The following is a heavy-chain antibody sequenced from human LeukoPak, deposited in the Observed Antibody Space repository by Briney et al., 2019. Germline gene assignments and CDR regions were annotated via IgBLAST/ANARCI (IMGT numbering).Heavy chain of an antibody. Sequence: PGRSLRLSCAASGFTFSSYGMHWVRQAPGKGLEWVAVISYDGSNKYYADSVKGRFTISRDNSKNTLYLQMNSLRAEDTAVYYCARADYGDYRYYFDYWGQGTLVTVSS. J-gene: IGHJ4*02. CDR3: ARADYGDYRYYFDY. D-gene: IGHD4-17*01. CDR2: ISYDGSNK. CDR1: GFTFSSYG. V-gene: IGHV3-30*03.